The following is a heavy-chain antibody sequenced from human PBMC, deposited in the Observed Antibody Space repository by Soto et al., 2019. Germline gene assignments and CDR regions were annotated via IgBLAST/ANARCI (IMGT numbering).Heavy chain of an antibody. CDR3: ARRIAVAGNLDD. V-gene: IGHV3-21*01. Sequence: GGSLRLSCAASGFTFSSYSMNWVRQAPGKGLEWVSSISSSSSYIYYADSVKGRFTISRDNAKNSLYLQMNSLRAEDTAVYYLARRIAVAGNLDDWGQGTLVNVPQ. CDR2: ISSSSSYI. CDR1: GFTFSSYS. J-gene: IGHJ4*02. D-gene: IGHD6-19*01.